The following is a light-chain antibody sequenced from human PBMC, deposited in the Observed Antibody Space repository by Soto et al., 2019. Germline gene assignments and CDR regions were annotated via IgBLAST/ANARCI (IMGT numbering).Light chain of an antibody. V-gene: IGLV2-14*01. Sequence: QSALTQPASVSGSPGQSITISFTGTSSDVGGYNYVSWYQQHPGNDHKLMIYEVSNRPSGVSNRVSGSKSGNTASLTISGLQSDDEADDYCPSYPSRSTWVFGGGTKLTVL. CDR1: SSDVGGYNY. CDR2: EVS. J-gene: IGLJ3*02. CDR3: PSYPSRSTWV.